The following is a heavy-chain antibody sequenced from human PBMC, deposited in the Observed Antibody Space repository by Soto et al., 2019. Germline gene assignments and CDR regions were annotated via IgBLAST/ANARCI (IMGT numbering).Heavy chain of an antibody. CDR1: GFTFSSYA. D-gene: IGHD2-15*01. CDR2: ISSSGGST. J-gene: IGHJ3*02. CDR3: AKGTRVVVQGAFDI. Sequence: SCAASGFTFSSYAMSWVRQAPGKGLEWVSAISSSGGSTYYADSVKGRFTISRDNSKNTLYLQMNSLRAEDTAVYYCAKGTRVVVQGAFDIWGQGTMVTVSS. V-gene: IGHV3-23*01.